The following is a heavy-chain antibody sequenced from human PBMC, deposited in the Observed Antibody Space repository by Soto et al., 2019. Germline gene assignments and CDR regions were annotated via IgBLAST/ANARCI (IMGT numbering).Heavy chain of an antibody. J-gene: IGHJ4*02. CDR1: GYTFTTNP. CDR3: AREGYSSSWPNFDY. Sequence: ASVKVSCKASGYTFTTNPMHWVRQAPGQRLEWMGWINAGNGNTKYSQKFQGRFTITRDTSATTAYMELSSLTSEDTAVYYCAREGYSSSWPNFDYWGQGTLVTVSS. CDR2: INAGNGNT. V-gene: IGHV1-3*01. D-gene: IGHD6-13*01.